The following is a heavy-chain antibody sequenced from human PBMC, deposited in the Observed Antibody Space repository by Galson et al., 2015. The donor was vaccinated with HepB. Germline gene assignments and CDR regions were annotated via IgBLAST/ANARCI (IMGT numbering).Heavy chain of an antibody. Sequence: ETLSLTCTVFTSSIRSDFWGWIRQPPGKGLEWIGYISNSGTSNYNPSLKSRVTMSVDTSKKQFSLKLSPVTAADTAIYYCARHAGVAFDFWGQGILVSVSS. J-gene: IGHJ4*02. CDR2: ISNSGTS. CDR1: TSSIRSDF. CDR3: ARHAGVAFDF. D-gene: IGHD1-14*01. V-gene: IGHV4-59*08.